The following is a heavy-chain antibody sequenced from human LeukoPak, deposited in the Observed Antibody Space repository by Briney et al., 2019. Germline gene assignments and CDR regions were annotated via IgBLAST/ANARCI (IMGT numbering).Heavy chain of an antibody. CDR3: TTKPDYSSGWPFFDY. CDR2: IKSKTDGGTT. Sequence: GGSLRLSCAASGFTFSNAWMSWVRQAPGKGLEWVGRIKSKTDGGTTDYAAPVKGRFTISRDDSKNTLYLQMNSLKTEDTAVYYCTTKPDYSSGWPFFDYWGQGTPVTVSS. D-gene: IGHD6-19*01. CDR1: GFTFSNAW. V-gene: IGHV3-15*01. J-gene: IGHJ4*02.